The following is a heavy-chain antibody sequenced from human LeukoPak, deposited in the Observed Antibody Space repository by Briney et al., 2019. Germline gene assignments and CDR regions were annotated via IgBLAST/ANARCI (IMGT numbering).Heavy chain of an antibody. CDR3: AREREDTAAYDY. Sequence: GGFLRLSCAASGFTFSSYEMNWVRQAPGKGLEWVSYISSSGSTIYYADSVKGRFTISRDNAKNSLYLQMNSLRAEDTAVYYCAREREDTAAYDYWGQGTLVTVSS. V-gene: IGHV3-48*03. CDR1: GFTFSSYE. J-gene: IGHJ4*02. CDR2: ISSSGSTI. D-gene: IGHD5-18*01.